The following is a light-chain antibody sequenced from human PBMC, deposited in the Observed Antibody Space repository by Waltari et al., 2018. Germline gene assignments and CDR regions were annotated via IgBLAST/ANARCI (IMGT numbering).Light chain of an antibody. CDR3: QQYETYPYT. V-gene: IGKV1-5*03. CDR2: KES. J-gene: IGKJ2*01. Sequence: EIQMTQSPSTLSASVGDRVTMTCRASQSISPWLAWYQQKPGKAPELLIYKESLLQSGVPSRFRGSGSGTEFTLTISSLQPADFATYYCQQYETYPYTFGQGTKVQMK. CDR1: QSISPW.